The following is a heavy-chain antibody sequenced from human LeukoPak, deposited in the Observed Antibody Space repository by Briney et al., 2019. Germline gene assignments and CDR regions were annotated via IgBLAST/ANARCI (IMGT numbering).Heavy chain of an antibody. CDR1: GYTFTSYD. J-gene: IGHJ6*03. CDR2: MNPNSGNT. CDR3: ARGPTPGSSSWYSASFLFDSYYMDV. D-gene: IGHD6-13*01. V-gene: IGHV1-8*03. Sequence: GASVKVSCKASGYTFTSYDINWVRQATGQGLEWMGWMNPNSGNTGYAQKFQGRVTITRNTSISTTYMELSSLRSEDTAVYYCARGPTPGSSSWYSASFLFDSYYMDVWGKGTTVTVSS.